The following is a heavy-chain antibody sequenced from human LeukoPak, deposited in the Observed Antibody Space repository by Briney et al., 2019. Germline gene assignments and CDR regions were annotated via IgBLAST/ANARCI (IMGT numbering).Heavy chain of an antibody. CDR1: GYTFTGYY. Sequence: ASVKVSCKASGYTFTGYYMHWVRQAPGQGLEWMGIINPSVGSASYSQKFQGRVTMTRDTSTSTVYMELSSLRSEDTAVYYCARDNSVGDIAWWFDPWGQGTLVTVSS. D-gene: IGHD3-10*01. CDR2: INPSVGSA. V-gene: IGHV1-46*01. CDR3: ARDNSVGDIAWWFDP. J-gene: IGHJ5*02.